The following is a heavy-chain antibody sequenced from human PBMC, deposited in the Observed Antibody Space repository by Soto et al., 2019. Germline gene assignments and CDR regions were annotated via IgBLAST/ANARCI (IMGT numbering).Heavy chain of an antibody. D-gene: IGHD2-21*01. J-gene: IGHJ5*02. CDR3: TTESDSLASWFDP. CDR1: GFTFSNAW. Sequence: PGGSLRLSCAASGFTFSNAWMSWVRQAPGKGLEWVGRIKSKTDGGTTDHAAPVKGRFTISRDDSKNTLYLQMNSLKTEDTAVYYCTTESDSLASWFDPWGQGTLVTVSS. CDR2: IKSKTDGGTT. V-gene: IGHV3-15*01.